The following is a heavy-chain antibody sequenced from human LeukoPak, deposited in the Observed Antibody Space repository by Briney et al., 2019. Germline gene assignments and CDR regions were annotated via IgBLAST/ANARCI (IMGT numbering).Heavy chain of an antibody. CDR2: ISSSSYI. CDR3: ASEPEDSSGYTYYFDY. D-gene: IGHD3-22*01. V-gene: IGHV3-21*01. J-gene: IGHJ4*02. CDR1: GFTFSSYS. Sequence: GGSLRLSCAASGFTFSSYSMNWVRQAPGKGLEWVSSISSSSYIYYADSVKGRFTISRDNAKNSLYLRMNSLRAEDTAVYYCASEPEDSSGYTYYFDYWGQGTLVTVSS.